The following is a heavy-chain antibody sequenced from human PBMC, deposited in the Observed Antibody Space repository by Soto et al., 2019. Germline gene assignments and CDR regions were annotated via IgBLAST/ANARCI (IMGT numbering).Heavy chain of an antibody. V-gene: IGHV1-69*01. CDR1: GGTFSSYA. Sequence: VQLVQSGAEVKKPGSSVKVSCRASGGTFSSYAISWVRRAPGQGLEWMGGIIPISGTANYAQKFQGRVTITADESTSTAYMELSSLRSEDTAVYYCARSQGSSTSLEIYYYYYYGMDVWGQGTTVTVSS. CDR3: ARSQGSSTSLEIYYYYYYGMDV. CDR2: IIPISGTA. D-gene: IGHD2-2*01. J-gene: IGHJ6*02.